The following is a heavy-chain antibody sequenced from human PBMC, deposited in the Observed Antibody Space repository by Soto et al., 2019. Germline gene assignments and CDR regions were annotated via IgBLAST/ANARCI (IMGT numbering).Heavy chain of an antibody. CDR1: GYTFTRYG. Sequence: ASLKGSCKTSGYTFTRYGIRWVRQAPGQVLEWMGWISAYNGNTNYAQKLQGRVTMTTDTSTSTAYMELRSLRSDDTAVYYCARDLGTMVRGVMAGYAFDIWGQGTMVTVSS. J-gene: IGHJ3*02. CDR3: ARDLGTMVRGVMAGYAFDI. V-gene: IGHV1-18*01. D-gene: IGHD3-10*01. CDR2: ISAYNGNT.